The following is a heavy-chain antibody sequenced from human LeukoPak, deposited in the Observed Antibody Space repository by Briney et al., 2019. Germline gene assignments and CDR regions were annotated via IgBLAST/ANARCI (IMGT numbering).Heavy chain of an antibody. Sequence: ASVKVSCKASGYTFTDYYIHWLRQAPGEGPEWMGWINPRSGGTDYEQKFQDRVAMTRDTSISTVYMDLKWLRSDDTAVYYCARLVRSGTSYDPPPYWGQGSLVTVSS. CDR3: ARLVRSGTSYDPPPY. V-gene: IGHV1-2*02. D-gene: IGHD1-7*01. J-gene: IGHJ4*02. CDR2: INPRSGGT. CDR1: GYTFTDYY.